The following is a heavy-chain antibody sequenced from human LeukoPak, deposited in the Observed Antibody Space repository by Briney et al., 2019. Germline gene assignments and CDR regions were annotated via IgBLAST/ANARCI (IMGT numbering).Heavy chain of an antibody. Sequence: GGSLRLSCAASGFTFSTYSMNWVRQAPGKGLEWVSYISAGGSTIYYADSVQGRFTISRDNAKSSLSLQMSSLTAEDTALYYCARAPAPRHCTSTSCPRGPFDYWGQGTLVTVSS. J-gene: IGHJ4*02. CDR1: GFTFSTYS. CDR3: ARAPAPRHCTSTSCPRGPFDY. D-gene: IGHD2-2*01. CDR2: ISAGGSTI. V-gene: IGHV3-48*01.